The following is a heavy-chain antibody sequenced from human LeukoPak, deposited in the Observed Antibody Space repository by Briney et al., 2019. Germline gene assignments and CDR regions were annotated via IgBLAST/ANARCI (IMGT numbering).Heavy chain of an antibody. CDR3: ANAQAVEMATIDYFDY. CDR1: GFTFSSYG. Sequence: GGSLRLSCAASGFTFSSYGMHWVRQAPGKGLEWVAFIRYDGNNKYYADSVKGRFTISRDNSKNTLYLQMNSLRAEDTAVYYCANAQAVEMATIDYFDYWGQGTLVTVSS. CDR2: IRYDGNNK. D-gene: IGHD5-24*01. V-gene: IGHV3-30*02. J-gene: IGHJ4*02.